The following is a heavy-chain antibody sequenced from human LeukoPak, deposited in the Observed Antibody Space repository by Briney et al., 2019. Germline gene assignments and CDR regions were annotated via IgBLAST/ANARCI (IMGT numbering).Heavy chain of an antibody. D-gene: IGHD1-1*01. V-gene: IGHV4-59*01. CDR3: ARVGDWNDLVY. Sequence: SETLSLTCTVSGGSISPYYWSWIRQPPGKGLEWIGYILYSGTTTNYNPSLKSRVTISVDTSKNQFCLKLSSVTAADTAVYYCARVGDWNDLVYWGQGTLVTVSS. CDR2: ILYSGTTT. CDR1: GGSISPYY. J-gene: IGHJ4*02.